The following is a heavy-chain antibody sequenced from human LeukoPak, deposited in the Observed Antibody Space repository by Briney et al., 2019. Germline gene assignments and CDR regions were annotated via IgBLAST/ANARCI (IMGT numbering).Heavy chain of an antibody. CDR2: INPNSGGT. D-gene: IGHD1-26*01. Sequence: GASVKVSCKASGYTFTGYYMHWVRQAPGQGLEWMGWINPNSGGTNYAQKFQGRVTMTRDTSISTAYMELRSLRSDDTAVYYCARAPVAWELLPYYFDYWGQGTLVTVSS. V-gene: IGHV1-2*02. J-gene: IGHJ4*02. CDR3: ARAPVAWELLPYYFDY. CDR1: GYTFTGYY.